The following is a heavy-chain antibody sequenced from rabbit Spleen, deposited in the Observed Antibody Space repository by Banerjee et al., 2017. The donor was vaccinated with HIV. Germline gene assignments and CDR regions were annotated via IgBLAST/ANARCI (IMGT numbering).Heavy chain of an antibody. J-gene: IGHJ6*01. CDR2: IDTGSSGFT. V-gene: IGHV1S45*01. CDR1: RVSFSDKAV. CDR3: ARDTGTSFSSYGMDL. D-gene: IGHD8-1*01. Sequence: EQLEESGGGLVKPEGSLTLTCKASRVSFSDKAVMCWVRQAPGKGLEWIACIDTGSSGFTYFATWAKGRFTCSKTSSTTVTLQMTRLTAADTATYFCARDTGTSFSSYGMDLWGPGTLVTVS.